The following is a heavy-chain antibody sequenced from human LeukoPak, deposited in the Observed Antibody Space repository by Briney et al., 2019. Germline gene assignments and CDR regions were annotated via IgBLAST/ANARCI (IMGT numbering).Heavy chain of an antibody. D-gene: IGHD3-3*01. J-gene: IGHJ4*02. CDR3: ARVGYDFWSGYYGRSYFDY. V-gene: IGHV4-34*01. Sequence: PSETLSLTCAVYGGSFSGYYWSWIRQPPGKGLEWIGDINHSGSTNYNPSLKSRVTISVDTSKNQFSLKLSSVTAADTAVYYCARVGYDFWSGYYGRSYFDYWGQGTLVTVSS. CDR2: INHSGST. CDR1: GGSFSGYY.